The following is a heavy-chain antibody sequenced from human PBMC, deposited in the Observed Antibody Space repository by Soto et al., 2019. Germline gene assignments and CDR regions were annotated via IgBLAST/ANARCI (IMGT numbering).Heavy chain of an antibody. J-gene: IGHJ3*02. CDR1: GFTFGDYA. V-gene: IGHV3-49*03. D-gene: IGHD2-21*02. CDR2: IRSKAYGGTT. CDR3: TREGTTVVTPIPDAFDI. Sequence: GGSLRLSCTASGFTFGDYAMSWFRQAPGKGLEWVGFIRSKAYGGTTEYAASVKGRFTISRDDSKSIAYLQMNSLKTEDTAVYYCTREGTTVVTPIPDAFDIWGQGTMVTVSS.